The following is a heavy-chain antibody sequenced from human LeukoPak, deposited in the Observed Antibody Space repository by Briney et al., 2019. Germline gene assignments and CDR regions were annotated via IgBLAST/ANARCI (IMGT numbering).Heavy chain of an antibody. CDR3: ARIDYSALSHAFDI. CDR2: IYTSGST. J-gene: IGHJ3*02. Sequence: SQTLSLTCTVSSGSISSGSYYWSWIRQPAGKGLEWIGRIYTSGSTNYSPSLASRVTISRDTSKNQISLNPSSVTAADTAVYYCARIDYSALSHAFDIWGQGTTVTVSS. V-gene: IGHV4-61*02. CDR1: SGSISSGSYY. D-gene: IGHD4/OR15-4a*01.